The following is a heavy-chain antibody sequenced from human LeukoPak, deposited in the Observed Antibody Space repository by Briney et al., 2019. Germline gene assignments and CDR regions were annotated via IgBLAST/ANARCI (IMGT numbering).Heavy chain of an antibody. D-gene: IGHD2-15*01. V-gene: IGHV3-15*01. Sequence: GGSLRLSCAASGFTFNSYAMSWVRQAPGKGLEWVGRIRSQTAGGTTDFAAPVKGRFSISRDDSKNSLYLQMNSLTSEDTAVYYCAHGSAQYYEYWGQGTLVTVSS. CDR2: IRSQTAGGTT. CDR3: AHGSAQYYEY. CDR1: GFTFNSYA. J-gene: IGHJ1*01.